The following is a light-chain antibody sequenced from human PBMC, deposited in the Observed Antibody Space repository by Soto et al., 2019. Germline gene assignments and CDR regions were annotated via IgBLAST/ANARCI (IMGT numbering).Light chain of an antibody. J-gene: IGKJ1*01. V-gene: IGKV1-5*01. CDR3: QQYETFSGT. Sequence: DIQLTQSPSTLSESAGHTLTVXCRASHSVSGWLARYQQKPGEAPKLLIYDASALPRGVPSRFSGSGSGTKFTLTIASLQPDDFATYYCQQYETFSGTFGPGTKVDIK. CDR1: HSVSGW. CDR2: DAS.